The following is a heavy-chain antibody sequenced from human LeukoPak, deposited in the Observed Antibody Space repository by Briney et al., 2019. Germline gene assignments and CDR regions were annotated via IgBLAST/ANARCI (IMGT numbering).Heavy chain of an antibody. D-gene: IGHD1-26*01. V-gene: IGHV4-59*01. CDR1: GCSISSYY. J-gene: IGHJ4*02. Sequence: SETLSLTCTVSGCSISSYYWSWIRQPPGKGLEWIGYIYYSGSTNYNPSPMSRVTISVDTSKNQFSLKLSSVTAADTAVYYCARGGDDFDYWGQGTLVTVSS. CDR3: ARGGDDFDY. CDR2: IYYSGST.